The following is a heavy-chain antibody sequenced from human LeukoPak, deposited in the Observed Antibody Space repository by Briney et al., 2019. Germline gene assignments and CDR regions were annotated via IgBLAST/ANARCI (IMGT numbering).Heavy chain of an antibody. CDR3: ARVYGLGWFDP. V-gene: IGHV4-59*12. CDR1: GGSITSFY. CDR2: IHYSGTT. D-gene: IGHD4-17*01. Sequence: SETLSLTCTVSGGSITSFYWSWIRQPPGKGLEWIGYIHYSGTTNYNPSLKSRVTMSIDTSKNQFSLKLSSVTAADTAVYYCARVYGLGWFDPWGQGTLVTVSS. J-gene: IGHJ5*02.